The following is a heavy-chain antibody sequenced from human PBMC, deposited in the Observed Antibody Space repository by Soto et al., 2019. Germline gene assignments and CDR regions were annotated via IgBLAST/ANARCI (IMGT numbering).Heavy chain of an antibody. D-gene: IGHD2-15*01. CDR3: ARTSLVVAAATREDY. Sequence: EVQLVESGGALVQPGGSLRLSCAASGFTFSSDWMHCVRQAPGKGLVWVSRINSDRSSTSYADSVKGRFTISRDNAKNTLYLQMNSLRAEDTAVYHCARTSLVVAAATREDYWGQGTLVTVSS. J-gene: IGHJ4*02. CDR1: GFTFSSDW. V-gene: IGHV3-74*01. CDR2: INSDRSST.